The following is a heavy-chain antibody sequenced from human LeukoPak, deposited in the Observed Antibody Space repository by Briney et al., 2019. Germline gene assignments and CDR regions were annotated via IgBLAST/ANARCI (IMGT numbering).Heavy chain of an antibody. J-gene: IGHJ4*02. D-gene: IGHD3-22*01. CDR2: ISWHSGYI. V-gene: IGHV3-9*01. CDR3: VKDKDYDSSGYYPAFDY. Sequence: GRSLRLSCAASGFTFDDYAVHWVRQAPGKGLEWVSGISWHSGYIAYADSVKGRFAISRDNAKNSLYLQMNSLRPEDTALYYCVKDKDYDSSGYYPAFDYWGQGTLVTVSS. CDR1: GFTFDDYA.